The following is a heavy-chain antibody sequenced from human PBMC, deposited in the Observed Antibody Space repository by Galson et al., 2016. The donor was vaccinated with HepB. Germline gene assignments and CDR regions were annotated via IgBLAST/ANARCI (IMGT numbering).Heavy chain of an antibody. J-gene: IGHJ3*02. CDR1: GFTFSSYT. Sequence: SLRLSCAASGFTFSSYTMNWVRQAPGKGLEWVSFISSSSSYIYYADSVKGRFTISRGNAKNSLYLQMNSLRAEDTAVYYCARKLDCTGGVCPDDAFDIWGQGTMVTVSS. CDR2: ISSSSSYI. D-gene: IGHD2-8*02. CDR3: ARKLDCTGGVCPDDAFDI. V-gene: IGHV3-21*01.